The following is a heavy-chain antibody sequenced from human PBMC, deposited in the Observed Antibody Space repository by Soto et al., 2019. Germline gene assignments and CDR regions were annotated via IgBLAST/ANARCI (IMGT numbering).Heavy chain of an antibody. CDR1: GFTFSSYA. D-gene: IGHD3-16*02. CDR3: AEGLQGLSDPPEY. CDR2: IRGSGIST. J-gene: IGHJ4*02. Sequence: EVQLLESGGGLVQPGVSLRLSCAASGFTFSSYAMNWVRQAPGKGLEWVAAIRGSGISTYYADSVKGRFTISRDNSKNPRNLHMNGLRSEDTAVYYCAEGLQGLSDPPEYWGQGTLVTV. V-gene: IGHV3-23*01.